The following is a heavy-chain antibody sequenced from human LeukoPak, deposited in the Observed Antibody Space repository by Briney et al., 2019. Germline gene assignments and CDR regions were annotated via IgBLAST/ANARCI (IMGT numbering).Heavy chain of an antibody. CDR2: IYYSGST. CDR1: GGSISSSSYY. J-gene: IGHJ5*02. D-gene: IGHD2/OR15-2a*01. CDR3: ARHRAPTVIVWFDP. V-gene: IGHV4-39*01. Sequence: SETLSLTCTVSGGSISSSSYYWGWIRQPPGKGLEWIGSIYYSGSTYYNPSLKSRVTISVDTSKNQFSLKLSSVTAADTAVYYWARHRAPTVIVWFDPWGQGTLVTVSS.